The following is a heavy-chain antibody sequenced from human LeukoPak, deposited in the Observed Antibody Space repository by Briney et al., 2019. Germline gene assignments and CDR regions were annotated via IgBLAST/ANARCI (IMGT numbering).Heavy chain of an antibody. J-gene: IGHJ6*03. CDR2: INPNSGGT. V-gene: IGHV1-2*02. CDR1: GYTFTGYY. D-gene: IGHD3-10*01. CDR3: ARGGTMVRGVIYYYYYMDV. Sequence: GASVKVSCKASGYTFTGYYMHWVRQAPGQGLEWMGWINPNSGGTNYAQKFQGRVSMTRDTSISTAYMELSRLRSDDTAVYYCARGGTMVRGVIYYYYYMDVWGKGTTVTISS.